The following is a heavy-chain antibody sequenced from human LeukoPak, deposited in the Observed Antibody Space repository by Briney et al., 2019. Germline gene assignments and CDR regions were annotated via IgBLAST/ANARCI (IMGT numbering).Heavy chain of an antibody. CDR1: GFTFHSHW. Sequence: GGSLRLSSANSGFTFHSHWMNWVCQAPGKGPEWVANIKREGSEKYYVDSVKGRFTISRDNAKNSLYLQMNSLRVEDTAIYYCTTSPIQLWAFDMWGRGTMVTVSS. V-gene: IGHV3-7*01. CDR3: TTSPIQLWAFDM. D-gene: IGHD5-18*01. J-gene: IGHJ3*02. CDR2: IKREGSEK.